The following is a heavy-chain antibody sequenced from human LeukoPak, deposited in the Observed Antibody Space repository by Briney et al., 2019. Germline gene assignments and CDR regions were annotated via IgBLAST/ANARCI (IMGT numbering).Heavy chain of an antibody. Sequence: ASVKVSCKASGYTFSDYYIHWVRQAPGQGLEWMGWINPNSGDTDYAQKFQGRVTLTRDTSITTAYMDMSGLISDDTAIYYCARDYRYFGREGSLALWGQGTLVTVSS. CDR1: GYTFSDYY. CDR2: INPNSGDT. D-gene: IGHD3-9*01. CDR3: ARDYRYFGREGSLAL. V-gene: IGHV1-2*02. J-gene: IGHJ4*02.